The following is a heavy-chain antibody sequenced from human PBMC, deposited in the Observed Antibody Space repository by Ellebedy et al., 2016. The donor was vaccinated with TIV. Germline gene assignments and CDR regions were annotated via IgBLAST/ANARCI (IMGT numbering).Heavy chain of an antibody. J-gene: IGHJ4*02. Sequence: GGSLRLSXAASGFTFSSYGMNWVRPIPRTGLEWISYISSDSNSIVYADSVKGRFTVSRDNANNSLYLQINSLRDEDTAVYFCARDRWYSIDYWGQGTLVTVSS. CDR1: GFTFSSYG. D-gene: IGHD2-15*01. V-gene: IGHV3-48*02. CDR3: ARDRWYSIDY. CDR2: ISSDSNSI.